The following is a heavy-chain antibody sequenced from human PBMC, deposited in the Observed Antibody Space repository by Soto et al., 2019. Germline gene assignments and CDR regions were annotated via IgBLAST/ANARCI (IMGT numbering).Heavy chain of an antibody. V-gene: IGHV3-48*02. CDR1: GFTLSSYS. Sequence: PEGSLRHSCAASGFTLSSYSMNWVRQAPGKGLEWVSYISSSSSTIYYADSVKGRFTISRDNAKNSLYLQMNSLRDEDTAVYYCARTGHRRVVVVAARPLDYYYSDMYVWGQGTTVTVSS. CDR3: ARTGHRRVVVVAARPLDYYYSDMYV. J-gene: IGHJ6*02. CDR2: ISSSSSTI. D-gene: IGHD2-15*01.